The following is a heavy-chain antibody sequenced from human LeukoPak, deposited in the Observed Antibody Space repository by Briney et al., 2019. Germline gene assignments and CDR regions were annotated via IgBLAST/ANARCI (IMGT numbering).Heavy chain of an antibody. D-gene: IGHD3-9*01. V-gene: IGHV1-46*01. Sequence: ASVKVSCKTSGYSFTNYGITWVRQAPGQGLEWMGIINPSGGSTSYAQKFQGRVTMTRDTSTRTVYMELSSLRSEDTAVYYCARCYDNFDVALDIWSQGTMVTVSS. CDR2: INPSGGST. J-gene: IGHJ3*02. CDR1: GYSFTNYG. CDR3: ARCYDNFDVALDI.